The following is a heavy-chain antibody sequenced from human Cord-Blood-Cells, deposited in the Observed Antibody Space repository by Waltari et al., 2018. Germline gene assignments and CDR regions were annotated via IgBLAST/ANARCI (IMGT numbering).Heavy chain of an antibody. D-gene: IGHD6-6*01. J-gene: IGHJ3*02. CDR2: CSAYNGNT. CDR3: ARERTSIAAKGAFDI. V-gene: IGHV1-18*04. Sequence: QVQLVQSGAEVKKPGASVKVSCKASGTTFTSYGLSWVRQAPGQGLEWMGWCSAYNGNTNYAQKLQGRVTMTTDTSTSTAYMELRSLRSDDTAVYYCARERTSIAAKGAFDIWGQGTMVTVSS. CDR1: GTTFTSYG.